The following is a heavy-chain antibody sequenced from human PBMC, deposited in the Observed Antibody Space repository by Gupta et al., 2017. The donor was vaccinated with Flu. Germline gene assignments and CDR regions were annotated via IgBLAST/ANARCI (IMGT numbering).Heavy chain of an antibody. D-gene: IGHD1-20*01. Sequence: VPLQESGPGQVKPSGTLSLTCTASGHSISTAYCRGWIRQPPGKGLACIGSVCHGGATYYNPSLRSRVTLSFENTSNNQFSLKLTSVTASDTAMYYCATGNSWNCEFWGQGTLVTVSS. CDR2: VCHGGAT. J-gene: IGHJ4*02. CDR3: ATGNSWNCEF. V-gene: IGHV4-38-2*02. CDR1: GHSISTAYC.